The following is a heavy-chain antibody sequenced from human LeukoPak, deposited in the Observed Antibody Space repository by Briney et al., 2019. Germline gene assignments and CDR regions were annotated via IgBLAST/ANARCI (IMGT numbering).Heavy chain of an antibody. Sequence: SVKVSCKASGGTFSSYDISWVRQAPGQGLEWMGGIMPMFGKTNYAQKFQGRVTTTADKATSTAYMELSSLRSEVTAIYYCANPPTVTSFHYWGQGTLVTVSS. J-gene: IGHJ4*02. CDR2: IMPMFGKT. CDR1: GGTFSSYD. CDR3: ANPPTVTSFHY. V-gene: IGHV1-69*06. D-gene: IGHD4-11*01.